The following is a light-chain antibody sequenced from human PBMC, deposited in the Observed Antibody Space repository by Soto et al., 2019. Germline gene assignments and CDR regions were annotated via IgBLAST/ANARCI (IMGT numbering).Light chain of an antibody. V-gene: IGLV3-21*01. CDR1: NVGSRS. CDR2: YDS. CDR3: QVWEATGDQVV. J-gene: IGLJ2*01. Sequence: SSELTQPPSVLVAPGETARISCGGNNVGSRSVHWYQQKPGQAPFLVIYYDSDRPSGIPERFSGSNSGNTATLIISRVEAGDEADYYCQVWEATGDQVVFGGGTKLTVL.